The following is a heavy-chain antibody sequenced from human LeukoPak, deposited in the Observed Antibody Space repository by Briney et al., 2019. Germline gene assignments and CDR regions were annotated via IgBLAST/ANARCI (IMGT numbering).Heavy chain of an antibody. CDR3: ARDDSSGAFDI. V-gene: IGHV4-30-2*01. CDR1: GGSIGSGGYY. CDR2: IYHSGST. D-gene: IGHD5-18*01. Sequence: SSETLSLTCTVSGGSIGSGGYYWSWIRQPSGKGLEWIGCIYHSGSTYYNPSLKSRVTISVDRSKNQFSLKLSSVTAADTAVYYCARDDSSGAFDIWGQGTMVTVSS. J-gene: IGHJ3*02.